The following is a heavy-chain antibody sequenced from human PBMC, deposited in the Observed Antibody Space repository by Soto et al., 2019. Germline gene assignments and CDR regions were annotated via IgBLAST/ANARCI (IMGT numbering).Heavy chain of an antibody. CDR1: GGSISSSSYY. V-gene: IGHV4-39*01. D-gene: IGHD2-21*01. CDR3: ARHLEAGDNPSFNY. Sequence: SETLSLTCTVSGGSISSSSYYWGWIRQPPGKGLEWIGRIYYSGRTYYNPSLKSRVTISVATSKNQFSLKLTSVTAADTAVDYCARHLEAGDNPSFNYWGQGTLVTVSS. CDR2: IYYSGRT. J-gene: IGHJ4*02.